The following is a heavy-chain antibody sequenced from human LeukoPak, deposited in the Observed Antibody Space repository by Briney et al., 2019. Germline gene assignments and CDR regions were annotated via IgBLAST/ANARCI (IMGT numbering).Heavy chain of an antibody. Sequence: GGSLRLSCAASGFTFSSYAMSWVRQAPGKGLEWVSAISGSGGSTYYADSVKGRFTISRDNSKNTLYLQMNSLRAEDTAVYYCARFTYDRYYFDYWGQGTLVTVSS. CDR2: ISGSGGST. V-gene: IGHV3-23*01. D-gene: IGHD3-22*01. CDR3: ARFTYDRYYFDY. J-gene: IGHJ4*02. CDR1: GFTFSSYA.